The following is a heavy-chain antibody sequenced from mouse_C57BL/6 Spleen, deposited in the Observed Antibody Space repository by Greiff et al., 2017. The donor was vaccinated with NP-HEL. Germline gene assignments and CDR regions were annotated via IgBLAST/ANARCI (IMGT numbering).Heavy chain of an antibody. CDR1: GFSLTSYG. V-gene: IGHV2-5*01. Sequence: VQLQESGPGLVQPSHCLSITCTVSGFSLTSYGVHWVRQSPGKGLEWLGVIWRGGSTDYNAAFMSRLSITKDNSKSQVFFKMNSLQADDTAIYYCAKWGYSNSAWFAYWGQGTLVTVSA. CDR3: AKWGYSNSAWFAY. D-gene: IGHD2-5*01. CDR2: IWRGGST. J-gene: IGHJ3*01.